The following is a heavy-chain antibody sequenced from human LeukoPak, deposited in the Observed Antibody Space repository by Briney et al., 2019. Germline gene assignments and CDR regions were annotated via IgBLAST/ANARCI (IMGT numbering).Heavy chain of an antibody. D-gene: IGHD6-13*01. V-gene: IGHV4-59*08. CDR1: GGSISSYY. CDR2: IYYSGST. J-gene: IGHJ4*02. Sequence: SETLSLTRTVSGGSISSYYWSWIRQPPGKGLEWIGYIYYSGSTNYNPSLKSRVTISVDTSKNQFSLKPSSVTAADTAVYYCARRAPTAAGKGFDYWGQGTLVTVSS. CDR3: ARRAPTAAGKGFDY.